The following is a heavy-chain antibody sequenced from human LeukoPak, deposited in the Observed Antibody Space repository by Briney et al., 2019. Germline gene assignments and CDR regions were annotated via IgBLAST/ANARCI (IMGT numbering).Heavy chain of an antibody. D-gene: IGHD6-19*01. Sequence: GGSLRLSCAASGFTFKNFGMTWVRQAPGKGLEWVSSISSSSSYIYYADSVKGRFTISRDNAKNSLYLQMNSLRAEDTAVYYCARDLAVAGYYYYGMDVWGQGTTVTVSS. V-gene: IGHV3-21*01. J-gene: IGHJ6*02. CDR1: GFTFKNFG. CDR2: ISSSSSYI. CDR3: ARDLAVAGYYYYGMDV.